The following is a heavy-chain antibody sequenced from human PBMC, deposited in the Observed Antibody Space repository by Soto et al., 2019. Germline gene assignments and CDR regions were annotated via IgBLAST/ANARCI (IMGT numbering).Heavy chain of an antibody. D-gene: IGHD3-22*01. Sequence: LRLSCTASGFTSGDYAMSWFRQAPGKGLEWVGFIRSKAYGGTTEYAASVKGRFTISRDDSKSIAYLQMNSLKTEDTAVYYCTRDRAQDYYDSSGYSLYYYYYGMDVWGQGTTVTVSS. V-gene: IGHV3-49*03. CDR3: TRDRAQDYYDSSGYSLYYYYYGMDV. CDR1: GFTSGDYA. J-gene: IGHJ6*02. CDR2: IRSKAYGGTT.